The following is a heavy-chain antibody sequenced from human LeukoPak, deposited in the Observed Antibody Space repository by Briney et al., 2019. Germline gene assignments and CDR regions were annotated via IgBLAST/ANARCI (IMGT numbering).Heavy chain of an antibody. J-gene: IGHJ3*02. CDR3: ARDAFYCSCTSYQFDAFDN. Sequence: SVTVSCKASGGTFISYAISWVRQAPGQGLEWMGGIIPIFGTANYAHKFQGRVTITTDESTSTAYMYLSRLRPEDTDVYFFARDAFYCSCTSYQFDAFDNWGQGTMVTVSS. CDR1: GGTFISYA. D-gene: IGHD2-2*01. V-gene: IGHV1-69*05. CDR2: IIPIFGTA.